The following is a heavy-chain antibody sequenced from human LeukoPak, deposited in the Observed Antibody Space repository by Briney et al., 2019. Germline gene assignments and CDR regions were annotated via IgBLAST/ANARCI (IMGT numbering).Heavy chain of an antibody. CDR2: IYYSVTT. Sequence: SETLSLTCTVSGASFTSNYWSWIRQPPGKGLEWIGYIYYSVTTTYKPSLERRATISVDMSKTQFSLRLNSVTATDKAVYYCARLDCGGDCYVDYWGQGTLVTVSS. CDR1: GASFTSNY. J-gene: IGHJ4*02. D-gene: IGHD2-21*02. CDR3: ARLDCGGDCYVDY. V-gene: IGHV4-59*08.